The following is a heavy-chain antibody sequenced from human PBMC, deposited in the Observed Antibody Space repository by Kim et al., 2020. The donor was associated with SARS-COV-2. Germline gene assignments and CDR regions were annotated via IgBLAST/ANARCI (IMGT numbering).Heavy chain of an antibody. Sequence: GGSLRLSCAASGFTFSSDDMNWVRQATGKGLEWVSSVSSDAGTKYYADSVKGLTTICRDTYKNMHHLQKNSRRADDTAFYYCAGALRHLSMDFDYWSHG. J-gene: IGHJ4*01. V-gene: IGHV3-23*01. D-gene: IGHD1-26*01. CDR3: AGALRHLSMDFDY. CDR1: GFTFSSDD. CDR2: VSSDAGTK.